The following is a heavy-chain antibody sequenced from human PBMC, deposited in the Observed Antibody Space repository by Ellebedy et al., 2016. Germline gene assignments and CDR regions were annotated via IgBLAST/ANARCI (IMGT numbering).Heavy chain of an antibody. CDR3: ARGMTSIRDHFDY. CDR1: GFTFSSYW. V-gene: IGHV3-7*01. J-gene: IGHJ4*02. Sequence: GESLKISXAASGFTFSSYWMSWFSQAPGKGLEWVANIKQDGSEKYYVDSVKGRFTISRDNSKNTLYLQMNSLRAEDTAVYYCARGMTSIRDHFDYWGQGTLVTVSS. CDR2: IKQDGSEK. D-gene: IGHD2-8*01.